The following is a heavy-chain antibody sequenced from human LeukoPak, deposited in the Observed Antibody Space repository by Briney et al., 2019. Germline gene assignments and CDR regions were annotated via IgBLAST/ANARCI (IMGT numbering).Heavy chain of an antibody. CDR2: ISSSSSYI. Sequence: PGGSLRLSCAASGFTFSSYSMTWVRQAPGKGLEWVSSISSSSSYIYYADSVKGRFTISRDNAKNSLYLQMNSLRAEDTAVYYCARDVRFLEWLNPPYGMDVWGQGTTVTVSS. CDR1: GFTFSSYS. V-gene: IGHV3-21*01. J-gene: IGHJ6*02. CDR3: ARDVRFLEWLNPPYGMDV. D-gene: IGHD3-3*01.